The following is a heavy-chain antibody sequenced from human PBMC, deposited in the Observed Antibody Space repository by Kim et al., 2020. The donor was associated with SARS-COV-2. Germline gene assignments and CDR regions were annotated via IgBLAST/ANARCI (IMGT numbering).Heavy chain of an antibody. CDR2: T. Sequence: TYYAEAVKGRFTISRHDSENTLYLQMNSLRAEDTAVYYCARDRGVRGVFFYWGQGTQVTVSS. D-gene: IGHD3-10*01. V-gene: IGHV3-66*01. J-gene: IGHJ4*02. CDR3: ARDRGVRGVFFY.